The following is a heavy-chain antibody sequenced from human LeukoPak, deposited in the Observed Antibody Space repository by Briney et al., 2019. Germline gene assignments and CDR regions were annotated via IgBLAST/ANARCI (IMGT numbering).Heavy chain of an antibody. D-gene: IGHD5-24*01. V-gene: IGHV3-21*03. CDR2: ISSSSSYI. J-gene: IGHJ4*02. Sequence: GGSLRLSCAASGFTFSSYSMNWVRQAPGKGLEWVSSISSSSSYIYYADSVKGRFTISRDNAKNSLYLQMNSLKTEDTAVYYCTTRGDGYNNLWGLGIDYWGQGTLVTVSS. CDR3: TTRGDGYNNLWGLGIDY. CDR1: GFTFSSYS.